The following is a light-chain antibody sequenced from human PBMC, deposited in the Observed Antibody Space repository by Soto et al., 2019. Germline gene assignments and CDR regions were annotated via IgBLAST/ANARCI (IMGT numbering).Light chain of an antibody. CDR1: SSDVGGYNY. Sequence: QSALTQPASVSGSPGQSITISCTGTSSDVGGYNYVSWYQQHPGKVPKLMIYDVSNRPSGVSNRFSGSKSGNTAPLTISGLQAEDEADYYCSSYTSSSTLVFGGGTKLTVL. V-gene: IGLV2-14*01. CDR2: DVS. J-gene: IGLJ2*01. CDR3: SSYTSSSTLV.